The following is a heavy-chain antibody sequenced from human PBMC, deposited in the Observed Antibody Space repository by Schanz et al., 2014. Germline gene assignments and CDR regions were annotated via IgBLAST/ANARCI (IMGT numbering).Heavy chain of an antibody. V-gene: IGHV3-7*03. J-gene: IGHJ4*02. Sequence: VQLVESGGALVQPGGSLRLSCSASGFTFSDHWMSWVRQPPGKGLEWVANIKGDSSEKNYVDSVKGRFTLSRDNAKKTMDLQMHSLRVADTAVSYCARDPNSVNEIDYWGQGTLVTVSS. CDR2: IKGDSSEK. D-gene: IGHD5-12*01. CDR3: ARDPNSVNEIDY. CDR1: GFTFSDHW.